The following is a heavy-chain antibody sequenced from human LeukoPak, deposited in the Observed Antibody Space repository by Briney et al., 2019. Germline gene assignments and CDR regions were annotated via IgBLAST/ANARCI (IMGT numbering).Heavy chain of an antibody. J-gene: IGHJ4*02. D-gene: IGHD6-19*01. CDR3: FLRVTVAGSDY. Sequence: ASVKVSCKASGYTFTSYGISWVRQAPGQGLEWMGWISAYNGNTNYAQKLQGRVTMTTDTSTSTAYMELRSLRSDDTAVYFCFLRVTVAGSDYWGQGTLVTVSS. CDR2: ISAYNGNT. CDR1: GYTFTSYG. V-gene: IGHV1-18*01.